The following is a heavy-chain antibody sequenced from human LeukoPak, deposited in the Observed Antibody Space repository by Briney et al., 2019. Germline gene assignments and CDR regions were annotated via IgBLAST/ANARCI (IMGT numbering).Heavy chain of an antibody. CDR2: FLYSGTT. V-gene: IGHV4-39*07. J-gene: IGHJ3*02. CDR3: ARDRWGIVVVLGPNDAFDI. Sequence: PSETLSLTCTVSGGSISSSSYYWGWIRQSPGKGLEWIGSFLYSGTTYYNPSLETRVTISVDTSKNQFSLKLSSVTAADTAVYYCARDRWGIVVVLGPNDAFDIWGQGTMVTVSS. CDR1: GGSISSSSYY. D-gene: IGHD2-21*01.